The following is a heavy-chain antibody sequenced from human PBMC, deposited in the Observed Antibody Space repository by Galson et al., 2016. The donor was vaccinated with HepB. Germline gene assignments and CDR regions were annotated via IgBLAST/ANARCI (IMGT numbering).Heavy chain of an antibody. CDR2: ISGYDGNT. CDR3: ARDSPVLTAAVALDL. Sequence: SVKVSCKASGYTFISHGISWVRQAPGQGLEWMGWISGYDGNTNYAQKFQGRVTMTTDTSTSTAYMELRSLTSDDTAVYYCARDSPVLTAAVALDLWGHGTLVSVSS. V-gene: IGHV1-18*01. J-gene: IGHJ3*01. CDR1: GYTFISHG. D-gene: IGHD2-21*02.